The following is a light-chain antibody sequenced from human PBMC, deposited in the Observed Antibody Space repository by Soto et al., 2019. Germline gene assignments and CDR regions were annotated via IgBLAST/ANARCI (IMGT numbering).Light chain of an antibody. CDR1: QGIGND. J-gene: IGKJ1*01. CDR3: LQDNSYPLT. Sequence: AIQMTQSPSSLSASVGDRVTITCRASQGIGNDLGWYQQKPGKAPKVLIYGASSLQVGVPSRFSGSGSGTDFTLTISSLQTEDFETYYCLQDNSYPLTFGQGTKVEVK. V-gene: IGKV1-6*01. CDR2: GAS.